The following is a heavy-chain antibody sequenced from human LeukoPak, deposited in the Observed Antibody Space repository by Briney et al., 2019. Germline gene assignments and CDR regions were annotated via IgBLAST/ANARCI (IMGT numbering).Heavy chain of an antibody. CDR1: GGSISTSNYY. D-gene: IGHD3-16*01. CDR3: AREINDP. Sequence: PSETLSLTCTVSGGSISTSNYYWGWIRQPPGKGLEWIGNIFYSGSTYYSPSLKSRVTISLDTSRNQFSLQLTSVTAADTAVYYCAREINDPWGQGTLVIVSS. J-gene: IGHJ5*02. CDR2: IFYSGST. V-gene: IGHV4-39*07.